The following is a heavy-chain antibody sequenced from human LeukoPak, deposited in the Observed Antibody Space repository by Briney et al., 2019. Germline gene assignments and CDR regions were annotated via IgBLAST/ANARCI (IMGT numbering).Heavy chain of an antibody. CDR2: IWYDESNS. Sequence: SGGSLRLSCAASGFTFSRYGMHWVRQAPGKGLEWVAVIWYDESNSYYADSVKGRFTISRDNSKKTLYLQMNSLRAEDTAVYYCAKSFLELEAYDYCMDVWGKGTTVTVSS. V-gene: IGHV3-33*06. J-gene: IGHJ6*03. CDR3: AKSFLELEAYDYCMDV. D-gene: IGHD1-7*01. CDR1: GFTFSRYG.